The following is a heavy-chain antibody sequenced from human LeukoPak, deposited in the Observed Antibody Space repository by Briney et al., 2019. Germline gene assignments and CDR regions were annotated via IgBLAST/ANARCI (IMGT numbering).Heavy chain of an antibody. J-gene: IGHJ5*02. D-gene: IGHD5-18*01. CDR3: ARQALPLDTAMAGFDP. V-gene: IGHV1-69*05. Sequence: SVKVSCKASGGTFSSYAISWVRQAPGQGLEWMGGIIPIFGTANYAQKFQGRVTITTDESTSTAYMELSSLRSDDTAVYYCARQALPLDTAMAGFDPWGQGTLVTVSS. CDR2: IIPIFGTA. CDR1: GGTFSSYA.